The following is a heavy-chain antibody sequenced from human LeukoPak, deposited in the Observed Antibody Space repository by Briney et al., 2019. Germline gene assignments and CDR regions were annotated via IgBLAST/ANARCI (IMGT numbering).Heavy chain of an antibody. CDR3: ARRFRDDSSGYYYYFDY. D-gene: IGHD3-22*01. Sequence: ASVKVSCKASGYTFTSYDISWVRQAPGQGLEWMGWISAYNGNTNYAQKLQGRVTMTTDTSTSTAYMELRSLRSDDTAVYYCARRFRDDSSGYYYYFDYWGQGTLVTVSS. V-gene: IGHV1-18*01. CDR1: GYTFTSYD. CDR2: ISAYNGNT. J-gene: IGHJ4*02.